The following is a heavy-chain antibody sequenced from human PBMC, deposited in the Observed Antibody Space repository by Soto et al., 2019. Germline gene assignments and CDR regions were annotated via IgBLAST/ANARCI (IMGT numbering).Heavy chain of an antibody. CDR1: VYPFTSYG. D-gene: IGHD6-13*01. Sequence: QVQLVQSGAEVKKPGASVKVSCKAPVYPFTSYGIGWVRKPPGQGLEWMGWISAYNGNTNYAQKVQGRVTMTTDTSTSTAYMELRSLRSDDTAVYYCARDGESSSWPNWGQGTLVTVSS. CDR3: ARDGESSSWPN. J-gene: IGHJ4*02. V-gene: IGHV1-18*01. CDR2: ISAYNGNT.